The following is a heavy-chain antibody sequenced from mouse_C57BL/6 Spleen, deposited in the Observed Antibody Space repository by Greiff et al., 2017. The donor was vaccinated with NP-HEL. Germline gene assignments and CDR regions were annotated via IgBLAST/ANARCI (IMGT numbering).Heavy chain of an antibody. CDR1: GYTFTSYW. Sequence: QVQLQQPGADLVKPGASVKLSCKASGYTFTSYWMHWVKQRPGRGLEWIGRFDPNSGGTKYNEKFKSKATLTVDKPSSTAYMQLSSLTSEDSAVYYCARYDYGVAMDYWGQGTSVTVSS. CDR3: ARYDYGVAMDY. V-gene: IGHV1-72*01. J-gene: IGHJ4*01. CDR2: FDPNSGGT. D-gene: IGHD2-4*01.